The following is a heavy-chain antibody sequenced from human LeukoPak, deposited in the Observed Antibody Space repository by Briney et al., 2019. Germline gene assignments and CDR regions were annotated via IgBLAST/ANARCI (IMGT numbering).Heavy chain of an antibody. J-gene: IGHJ4*02. CDR2: IKQDGSER. V-gene: IGHV3-7*01. CDR1: GFTFGGFS. D-gene: IGHD3-10*01. CDR3: ARAGSHWHYVY. Sequence: GRSLRLSCAASGFTFGGFSMSWVRQSPTKGLEWVANIKQDGSERYYVDSVKGRFTISRDNAKNSLSLQMNNLRVEDTAVYYCARAGSHWHYVYWGQGTEVTVSS.